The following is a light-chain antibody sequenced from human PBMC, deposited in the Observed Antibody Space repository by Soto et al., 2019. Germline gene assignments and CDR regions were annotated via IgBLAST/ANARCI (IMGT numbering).Light chain of an antibody. V-gene: IGKV3-11*01. CDR2: DSS. Sequence: EIALTQSRATLSLSPGETATLSCRASQNVDKFLAWYQQRPGQPPRLLIFDSSNRATGVPVRFSGSGSGTVFTLTIGSLEPEDSAVYYCQQRKNWPPITFGQGTRLEIK. J-gene: IGKJ5*01. CDR3: QQRKNWPPIT. CDR1: QNVDKF.